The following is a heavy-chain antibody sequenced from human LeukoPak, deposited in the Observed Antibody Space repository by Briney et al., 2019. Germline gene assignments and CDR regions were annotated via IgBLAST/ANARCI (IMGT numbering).Heavy chain of an antibody. D-gene: IGHD3-16*01. CDR1: GGSISSYY. Sequence: PSETPSLTCTVSGGSISSYYWSWIRQPPGKGLEWIGYIYYSGSTNYNPSLKSRVTISVDTSKNQFSLKLSSVTAADTAVYYCARIRGYFDYWGQGTLVTVSS. CDR3: ARIRGYFDY. V-gene: IGHV4-59*01. CDR2: IYYSGST. J-gene: IGHJ4*02.